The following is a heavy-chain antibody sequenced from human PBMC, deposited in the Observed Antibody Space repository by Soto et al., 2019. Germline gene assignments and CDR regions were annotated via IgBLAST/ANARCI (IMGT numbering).Heavy chain of an antibody. CDR1: GFTVSSYA. Sequence: PGGSLRLSCAASGFTVSSYAMHWVRQAPGKGLEWVAVISYDGSNKYYADSVKGRFTISRDNSKNTLYLQMNSLRAEDTAVYYCARDPLWGTAMVLWYFDLWGRGTLVTVSS. CDR3: ARDPLWGTAMVLWYFDL. CDR2: ISYDGSNK. J-gene: IGHJ2*01. V-gene: IGHV3-30-3*01. D-gene: IGHD5-18*01.